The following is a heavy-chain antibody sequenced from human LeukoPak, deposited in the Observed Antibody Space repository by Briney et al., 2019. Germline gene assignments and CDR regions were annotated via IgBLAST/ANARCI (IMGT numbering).Heavy chain of an antibody. CDR3: AKGAAGTNGYYYYYYMDV. J-gene: IGHJ6*03. CDR1: GFTSSSYA. D-gene: IGHD6-19*01. V-gene: IGHV3-23*01. CDR2: ISGSTGST. Sequence: PGGSLRLSCAASGFTSSSYAMNWVRQAPGKGLEWVSAISGSTGSTYYADSVKGRFTISRDNSNNTLYLQMNSLRAEDTAVYYCAKGAAGTNGYYYYYYMDVWGKGTTVTVSS.